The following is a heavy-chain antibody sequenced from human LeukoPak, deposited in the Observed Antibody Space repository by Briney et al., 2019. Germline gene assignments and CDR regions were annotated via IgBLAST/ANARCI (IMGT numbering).Heavy chain of an antibody. CDR1: GGSISSYY. CDR2: IYYSGST. CDR3: ARESPRFRNYFDY. J-gene: IGHJ4*02. Sequence: SETLSLTCTVSGGSISSYYWSWIRQPPGKGLEWIGYIYYSGSTNYNPSLKSRVTISVDTSKNQFSLKPSSVTAADTAVYYCARESPRFRNYFDYWGQGTLVTVSS. V-gene: IGHV4-59*01.